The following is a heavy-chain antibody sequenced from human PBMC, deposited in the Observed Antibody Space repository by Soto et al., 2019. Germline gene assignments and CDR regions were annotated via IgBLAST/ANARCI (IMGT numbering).Heavy chain of an antibody. V-gene: IGHV4-31*03. Sequence: SETLSLTCTVSGGSISSGGYYWSWIRQHPGKGLEWIGDIYSSGSTYYNPSLKRRVTISVDTSKNQFSPKLSSVTAADTAVYYCARCLDYGSGSYQPFDPWGQGTLVTV. J-gene: IGHJ5*02. CDR3: ARCLDYGSGSYQPFDP. CDR2: IYSSGST. CDR1: GGSISSGGYY. D-gene: IGHD3-10*01.